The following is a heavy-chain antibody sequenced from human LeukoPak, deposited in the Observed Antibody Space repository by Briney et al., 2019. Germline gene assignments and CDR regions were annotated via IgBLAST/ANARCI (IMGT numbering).Heavy chain of an antibody. CDR2: ISSSGSTI. Sequence: QPEGSLRLSCAASGFTFSSYEMNWVRQAPGKGLEWVSYISSSGSTIYYADSVKGRFTISRDNAKNTLYLQMNSLRAEDTAVYCCARTQQAGNWFDPWGQGTLVTVSS. J-gene: IGHJ5*02. CDR1: GFTFSSYE. CDR3: ARTQQAGNWFDP. D-gene: IGHD6-13*01. V-gene: IGHV3-48*03.